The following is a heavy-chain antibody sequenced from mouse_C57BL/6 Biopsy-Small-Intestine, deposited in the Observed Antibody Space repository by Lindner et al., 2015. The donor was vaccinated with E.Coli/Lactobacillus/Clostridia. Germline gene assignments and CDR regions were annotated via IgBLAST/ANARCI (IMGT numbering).Heavy chain of an antibody. V-gene: IGHV1-54*01. CDR2: INPGNGGT. J-gene: IGHJ4*01. CDR3: ARDRSGGYYAMDY. CDR1: GYAFTNYL. D-gene: IGHD1-3*01. Sequence: VQLQESGAELVRPGTSVKVSCKASGYAFTNYLIEWVKQRPGQGLEWIGVINPGNGGTNYNEKFKGKATLTADKSSSTAYMQLSSLTSEDSAVYFCARDRSGGYYAMDYWGQGTSVTVSS.